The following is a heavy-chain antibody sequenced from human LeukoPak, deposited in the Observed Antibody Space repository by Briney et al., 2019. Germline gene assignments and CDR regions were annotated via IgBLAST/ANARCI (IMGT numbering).Heavy chain of an antibody. CDR1: GGVIISGGYY. Sequence: SETLSLTCAVSGGVIISGGYYWGWIRQHPGKGLEWIGYMYYSGNTYYYSPSLRSRVTMSVDTSKNQSSLNLSSVTAADTAVYYCVRAPPNMIRGIILSANFDFWGQGTLVTVSS. CDR3: VRAPPNMIRGIILSANFDF. CDR2: MYYSGNTY. D-gene: IGHD3-10*01. V-gene: IGHV4-31*11. J-gene: IGHJ4*02.